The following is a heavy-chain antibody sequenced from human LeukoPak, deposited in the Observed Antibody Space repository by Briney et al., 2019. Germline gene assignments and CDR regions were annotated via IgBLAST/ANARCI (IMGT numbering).Heavy chain of an antibody. CDR1: GGSFSPYY. CDR2: INHSGST. J-gene: IGHJ4*02. D-gene: IGHD2-21*02. Sequence: SETLSLTCAVYGGSFSPYYWSWIRQPPGKGLEWIGEINHSGSTNYNPSLKSRVTISVDTSKNQFSLRLSSVTAADTAVYYCARGGFYCGGDCYVDYWGQGNPGHRLL. V-gene: IGHV4-34*01. CDR3: ARGGFYCGGDCYVDY.